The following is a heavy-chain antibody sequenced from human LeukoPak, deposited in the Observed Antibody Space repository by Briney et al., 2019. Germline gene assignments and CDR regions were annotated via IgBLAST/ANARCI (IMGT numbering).Heavy chain of an antibody. CDR1: GYTFTGYY. CDR3: AREYDSSGYYGN. Sequence: ASVKLSCKASGYTFTGYYMHWVRQAPGQGLEWMGWINPNSGGTNYAQKFQGRVTMTRDTSISTAYMELSRLRSDDTAVYYCAREYDSSGYYGNWGQGTLVTVSS. V-gene: IGHV1-2*02. D-gene: IGHD3-22*01. J-gene: IGHJ4*02. CDR2: INPNSGGT.